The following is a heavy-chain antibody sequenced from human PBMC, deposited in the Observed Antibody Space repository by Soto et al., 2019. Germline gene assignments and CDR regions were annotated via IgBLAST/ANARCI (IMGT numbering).Heavy chain of an antibody. CDR3: GRLGSTRPAYYYVSGSYLGFDP. CDR2: INHSGST. Sequence: SETLSLTCAVYGGSFSGYYWSWIRQPPGKGLEWIGEINHSGSTNYNPSLKSRVTISVDTSKNQFSLKLSSVTAADTAVYYFGRLGSTRPAYYYVSGSYLGFDPWGQGTLVTVSS. CDR1: GGSFSGYY. D-gene: IGHD3-10*01. V-gene: IGHV4-34*01. J-gene: IGHJ5*02.